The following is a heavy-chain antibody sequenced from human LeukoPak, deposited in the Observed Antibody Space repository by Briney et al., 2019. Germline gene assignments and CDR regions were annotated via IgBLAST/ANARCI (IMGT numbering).Heavy chain of an antibody. CDR2: IYTSGIT. V-gene: IGHV4-61*02. J-gene: IGHJ3*02. D-gene: IGHD3-10*01. CDR1: GGSISSGSSY. CDR3: ARHESGSDAFDI. Sequence: PSQTLSLTFSVSGGSISSGSSYWSWIRQPAGKGLEWIGRIYTSGITNYNPSLKSRVTISVDTPKNQFSLKLSSVTAADTAVYYCARHESGSDAFDIWGQGTMVTVSS.